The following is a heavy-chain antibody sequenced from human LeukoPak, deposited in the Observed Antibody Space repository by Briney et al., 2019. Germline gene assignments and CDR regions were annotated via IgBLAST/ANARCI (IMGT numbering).Heavy chain of an antibody. Sequence: PSETLSLTCAVYGGSFSGYYWSSIRQPPGKGLEWIGEINHSGSTNYNPSLKSRVTISVDTSKNQFSLKLSSVTAADTAVYSCASSSGYYSSFGYFDYWGQGTLVTVSS. J-gene: IGHJ4*02. CDR2: INHSGST. CDR1: GGSFSGYY. V-gene: IGHV4-34*01. CDR3: ASSSGYYSSFGYFDY. D-gene: IGHD3-22*01.